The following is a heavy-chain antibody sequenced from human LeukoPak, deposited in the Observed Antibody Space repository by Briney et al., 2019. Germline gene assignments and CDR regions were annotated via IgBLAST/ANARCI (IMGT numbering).Heavy chain of an antibody. CDR2: IYWDDDK. D-gene: IGHD3-22*01. CDR3: AYSSKVIRAFFFDY. V-gene: IGHV2-5*02. J-gene: IGHJ4*02. Sequence: SGPTLVNPTQTLTLTCTFSGFSLSTSGVGVGWIRQPPGKALEWLALIYWDDDKRYRASLKSRLTITKDTSKNQVVLTMTNMDPVDTATYYCAYSSKVIRAFFFDYWGLGTLVTVSS. CDR1: GFSLSTSGVG.